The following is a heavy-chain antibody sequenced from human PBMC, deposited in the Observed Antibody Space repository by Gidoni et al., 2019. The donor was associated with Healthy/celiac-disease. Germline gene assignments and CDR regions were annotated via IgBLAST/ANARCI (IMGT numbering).Heavy chain of an antibody. J-gene: IGHJ3*02. CDR1: GGSFSGYY. V-gene: IGHV4-34*01. CDR3: ARGRPRRFGQAFDI. Sequence: QVQLQQWGAGLLKPSETLSLTCAVYGGSFSGYYWSWIRQPPGKGLEWIGEINHSGSTNYNPSLKSRVTISVDTSKNQFSLKLSSVTAADTAVYYCARGRPRRFGQAFDIWGQGTMVTVSS. D-gene: IGHD3-16*01. CDR2: INHSGST.